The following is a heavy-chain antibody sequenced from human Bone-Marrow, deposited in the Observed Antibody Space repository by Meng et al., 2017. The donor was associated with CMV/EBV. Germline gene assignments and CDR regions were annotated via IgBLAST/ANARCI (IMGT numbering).Heavy chain of an antibody. CDR3: ARGLRRRDGYNLGY. D-gene: IGHD5-24*01. CDR1: GYTFTGYY. CDR2: INPNSGGT. J-gene: IGHJ4*02. V-gene: IGHV1-2*02. Sequence: KASGYTFTGYYMHWVRQAPGQGLEWMGWINPNSGGTNYAQKFQGRVTITRNTSISTAYMELSSLRSEDTAVYYCARGLRRRDGYNLGYWGQGTLVTVSS.